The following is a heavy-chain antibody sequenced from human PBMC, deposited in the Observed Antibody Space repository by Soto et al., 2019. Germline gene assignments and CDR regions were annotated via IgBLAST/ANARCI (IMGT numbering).Heavy chain of an antibody. Sequence: QITLKESGPTLVKPTQTLTLTCTFSGFSLRISGVGVGWIRQPQGKALEWLALIYWDDDKRYSPSLKSRLTITKDTSKNQLVLTMTNMDLVDTATYYCAHSATVSDAFDIWAQGTMVTVSS. V-gene: IGHV2-5*02. D-gene: IGHD2-15*01. CDR2: IYWDDDK. J-gene: IGHJ3*02. CDR1: GFSLRISGVG. CDR3: AHSATVSDAFDI.